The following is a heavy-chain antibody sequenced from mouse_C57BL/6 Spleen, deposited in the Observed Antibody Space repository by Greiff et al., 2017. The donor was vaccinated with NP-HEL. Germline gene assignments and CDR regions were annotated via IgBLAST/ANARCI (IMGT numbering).Heavy chain of an antibody. Sequence: VKLKESGPGLVQPSQCLSITCTVSGFSLTSYGVHWVRQSPGKGLEWLGVIWSGGSTDYNAAFISRLSISKDNSKSQVFFKMNSLQADDTAIYYCARPDQKGGYYAMDYWGQGTSVTVSS. CDR2: IWSGGST. CDR3: ARPDQKGGYYAMDY. V-gene: IGHV2-2*01. J-gene: IGHJ4*01. CDR1: GFSLTSYG.